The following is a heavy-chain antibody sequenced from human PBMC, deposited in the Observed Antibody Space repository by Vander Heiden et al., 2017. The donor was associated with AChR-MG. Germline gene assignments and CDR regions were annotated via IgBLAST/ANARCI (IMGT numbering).Heavy chain of an antibody. D-gene: IGHD2-15*01. V-gene: IGHV1-69*06. CDR2: IIPIFGTA. CDR1: GGTFSSYA. CDR3: ARELYCSGGSCYYYYGMDV. Sequence: QVQLVQSGAEVKKPGSSVKVSCKASGGTFSSYAIGWGRQAPGKGLEWMGGIIPIFGTANYAQKFQGRVTITADKSTSTAYMELSSLRSEDTAVYYCARELYCSGGSCYYYYGMDVWGQGTTVTVSS. J-gene: IGHJ6*02.